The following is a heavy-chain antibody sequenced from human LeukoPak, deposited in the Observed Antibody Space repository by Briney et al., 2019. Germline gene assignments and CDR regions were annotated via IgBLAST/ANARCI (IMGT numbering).Heavy chain of an antibody. CDR1: GGSFSGYY. CDR3: ASRLRPGYFDY. J-gene: IGHJ4*02. Sequence: SETLSLTCAVYGGSFSGYYYSWIRQPPGEGLEWIGEINHSGDTNYNPSLKSRVTISVDTSKNQFSLKLSSVTAADTAVYYCASRLRPGYFDYWGQGTLVTVSS. D-gene: IGHD7-27*01. CDR2: INHSGDT. V-gene: IGHV4-34*01.